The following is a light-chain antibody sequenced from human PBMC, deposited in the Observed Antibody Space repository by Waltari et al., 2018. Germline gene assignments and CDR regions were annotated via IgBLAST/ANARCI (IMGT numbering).Light chain of an antibody. CDR2: END. CDR3: QSYDSSLKDI. J-gene: IGLJ6*01. Sequence: SVLTQAPSVSGAPGQRVTLACSGNTSNIEGRYVQWFQQVPGAAPKLLIFENDKRPAGISTRFSAAQSGASAFLTITGLQSADEGYYYCQSYDSSLKDIFGSGTKLTVL. V-gene: IGLV1-40*01. CDR1: TSNIEGRY.